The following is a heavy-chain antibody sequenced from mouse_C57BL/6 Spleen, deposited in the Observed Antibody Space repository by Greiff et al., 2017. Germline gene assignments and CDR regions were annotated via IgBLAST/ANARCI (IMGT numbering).Heavy chain of an antibody. J-gene: IGHJ4*01. CDR1: GYTFTSYG. CDR3: AKYFRTVNYAMDY. V-gene: IGHV1-81*01. CDR2: IYPRSGNT. D-gene: IGHD1-1*01. Sequence: QVQLQQSGAELARPGASVKLSCKASGYTFTSYGISWVKQRPGQGLEWIGEIYPRSGNTYYNEKFKGKATLNADKSSSTAYMELRSLTSEDSAVYFCAKYFRTVNYAMDYWGQGTSVTVSS.